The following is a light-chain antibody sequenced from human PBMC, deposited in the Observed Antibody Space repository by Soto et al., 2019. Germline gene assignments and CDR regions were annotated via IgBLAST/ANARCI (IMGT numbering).Light chain of an antibody. CDR1: SSDVGGYNF. CDR3: CSYAGRDTLGM. CDR2: DVF. Sequence: QSALIQPRSVSGSPGQSVTISCTGTSSDVGGYNFVSWYQQHPGKVPRLMIYDVFKRPTGVPDRFSGSKSGNTASLTISGLLLEDEADYYCCSYAGRDTLGMFGGGTKVTVL. J-gene: IGLJ3*02. V-gene: IGLV2-11*01.